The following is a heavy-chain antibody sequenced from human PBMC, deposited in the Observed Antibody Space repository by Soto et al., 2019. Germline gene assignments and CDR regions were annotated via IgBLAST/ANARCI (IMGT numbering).Heavy chain of an antibody. J-gene: IGHJ4*02. Sequence: EQLVESGGGVVQPGRSLRLSCVASGFTFSNYGMHWVRQAPGKGLEWVAGIDYNEINQYYIDPVNGRFTISIDQSNKTRYLQMHCLRAEDTAVYYCARDCCPVPTCYDLWGQRVLVTVSS. CDR1: GFTFSNYG. V-gene: IGHV3-33*01. CDR3: ARDCCPVPTCYDL. CDR2: IDYNEINQ. D-gene: IGHD2-2*01.